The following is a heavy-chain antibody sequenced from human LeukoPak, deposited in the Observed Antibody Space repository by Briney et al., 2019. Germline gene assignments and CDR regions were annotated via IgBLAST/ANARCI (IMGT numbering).Heavy chain of an antibody. D-gene: IGHD5-18*01. CDR3: ARDSSYDRPYGMDV. CDR1: GGTFSSYA. V-gene: IGHV1-69*04. CDR2: IIPIFGIA. J-gene: IGHJ6*02. Sequence: ASVKVSCKASGGTFSSYAISWVRQAPGQGLEWMGRIIPIFGIANYAQKFQGRVTITADKSTSTAYMELSSLRSEDTAVYYCARDSSYDRPYGMDVWGQGTTVTVSS.